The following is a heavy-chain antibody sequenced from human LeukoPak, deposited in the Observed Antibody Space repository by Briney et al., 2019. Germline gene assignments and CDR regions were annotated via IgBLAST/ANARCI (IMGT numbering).Heavy chain of an antibody. J-gene: IGHJ4*02. Sequence: SETLSLTCTVSGYSISSGYYWGWIRQPPGKGLEWIGSIYHSGSTYYNPSLKSRITISVDMSKSQFSLKLSSVTAADTAVYYCARDSDYFDYWGQGALVTVSS. CDR2: IYHSGST. V-gene: IGHV4-38-2*02. CDR3: ARDSDYFDY. CDR1: GYSISSGYY.